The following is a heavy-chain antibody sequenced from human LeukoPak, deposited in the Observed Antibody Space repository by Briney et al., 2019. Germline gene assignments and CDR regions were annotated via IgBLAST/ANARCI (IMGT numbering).Heavy chain of an antibody. Sequence: GASVKVSCKASGYTFTGYYMRWVRQAPGQGLEWMGWINPSSGGTNYAQKFQGRVTMTRDTSTSTAYMELSRLRSDDTAVYYCARDTDSRSWYEIDYWGQGTLVTVSS. D-gene: IGHD6-13*01. J-gene: IGHJ4*02. CDR2: INPSSGGT. CDR1: GYTFTGYY. CDR3: ARDTDSRSWYEIDY. V-gene: IGHV1-2*02.